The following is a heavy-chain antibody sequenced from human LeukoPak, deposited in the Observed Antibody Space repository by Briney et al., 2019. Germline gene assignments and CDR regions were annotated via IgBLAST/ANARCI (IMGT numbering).Heavy chain of an antibody. CDR3: ARQNYYDSSGYYPNAFDI. V-gene: IGHV3-21*01. CDR1: GVTFSSYS. CDR2: ISSSSIYI. D-gene: IGHD3-22*01. Sequence: GGSLRLSCAASGVTFSSYSMNWDRQAPGKGLEWVSSISSSSIYIYYADSVKGRFTISRDNAKNSLYLQMNSLRAEDTAVYYCARQNYYDSSGYYPNAFDIWGQGTMVTVSS. J-gene: IGHJ3*02.